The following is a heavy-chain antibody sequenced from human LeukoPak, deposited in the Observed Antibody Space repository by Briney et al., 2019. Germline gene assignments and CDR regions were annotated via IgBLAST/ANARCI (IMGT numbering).Heavy chain of an antibody. D-gene: IGHD1-26*01. CDR2: INPSGGST. CDR1: GYTFTSYY. CDR3: AREPGNLGVGATASFDY. J-gene: IGHJ4*02. V-gene: IGHV1-46*01. Sequence: GASVKVSCKASGYTFTSYYMHWVRQAPGQGLEWMGIINPSGGSTSYAQKFQGRVTMTRDMSTSTVYMELSSLRSEDTAVYYCAREPGNLGVGATASFDYWGQGTLVTVSS.